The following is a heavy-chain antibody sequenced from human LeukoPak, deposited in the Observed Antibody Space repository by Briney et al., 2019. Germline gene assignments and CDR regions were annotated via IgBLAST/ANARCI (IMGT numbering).Heavy chain of an antibody. D-gene: IGHD1-1*01. J-gene: IGHJ5*02. CDR2: IVGGGGSA. V-gene: IGHV3-23*01. Sequence: GRSLRLSCAASGFTFSSYAMTWVRQAPGKGLEWVSVIVGGGGSAYYADSVKGRFTISRDNSKNTLYLQMNSLRAEDTAVYYCAKVGLERNWFDPWGQGTLVTVSS. CDR1: GFTFSSYA. CDR3: AKVGLERNWFDP.